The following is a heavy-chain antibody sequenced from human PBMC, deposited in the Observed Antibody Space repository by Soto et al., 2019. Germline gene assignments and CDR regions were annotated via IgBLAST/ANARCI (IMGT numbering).Heavy chain of an antibody. V-gene: IGHV1-18*04. CDR2: ISAYNGNT. Sequence: ASVKVSCKASGYTFTSYGISWVRQAPGQGLEWMGWISAYNGNTNYAQKLQGRVTMTTDTSTSTAYMELRSLRSDDTAVYYCVRVDYYDSSGYYYDTFGYYGMDVWGQGTTVTVSS. J-gene: IGHJ6*02. D-gene: IGHD3-22*01. CDR1: GYTFTSYG. CDR3: VRVDYYDSSGYYYDTFGYYGMDV.